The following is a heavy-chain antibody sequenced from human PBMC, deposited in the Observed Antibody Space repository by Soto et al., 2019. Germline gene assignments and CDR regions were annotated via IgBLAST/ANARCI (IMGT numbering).Heavy chain of an antibody. CDR2: IIPISETT. CDR3: ARSHGSSTSLEIYYYYYYGMDV. J-gene: IGHJ6*02. D-gene: IGHD2-2*01. Sequence: QVQLVQSGAEVKKPGSSVKVSCKASGGTFSSYAISWVRQAPGQGLEWMGGIIPISETTNYAQKFQGRVTITADESNSTAYMELSSLRSEDTAVYYCARSHGSSTSLEIYYYYYYGMDVWGQGTTVTVSS. V-gene: IGHV1-69*01. CDR1: GGTFSSYA.